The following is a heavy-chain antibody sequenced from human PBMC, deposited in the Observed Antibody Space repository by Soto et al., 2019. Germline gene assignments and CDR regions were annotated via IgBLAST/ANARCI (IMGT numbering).Heavy chain of an antibody. CDR1: GGSISSSNW. D-gene: IGHD1-26*01. CDR3: ARFNSGSYYEAFDI. CDR2: IYHSGST. V-gene: IGHV4-4*02. Sequence: SETLSLTCAVSGGSISSSNWWCWVRQPPGKGLEWIGEIYHSGSTNYNPSLKSRVTISVDKSKNQFSLKLSSVTAADTAVYYCARFNSGSYYEAFDIWGQGTMVT. J-gene: IGHJ3*02.